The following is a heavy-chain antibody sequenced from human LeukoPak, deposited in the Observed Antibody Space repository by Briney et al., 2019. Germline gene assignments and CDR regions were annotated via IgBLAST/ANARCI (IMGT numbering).Heavy chain of an antibody. V-gene: IGHV4-59*08. CDR1: GDSVSGVY. D-gene: IGHD2-15*01. J-gene: IGHJ4*02. Sequence: SETLSLTCTVSGDSVSGVYWSWIRQPPGKGLEWIGYVYYSGDTNYNPSLKSRVTMSPDTSKNQVSLRLSSVTAADTAVYYCARHPFATPFDYWGRGTLLTVSS. CDR2: VYYSGDT. CDR3: ARHPFATPFDY.